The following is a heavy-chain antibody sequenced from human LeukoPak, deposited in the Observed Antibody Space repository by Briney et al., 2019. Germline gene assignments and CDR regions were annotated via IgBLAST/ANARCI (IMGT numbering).Heavy chain of an antibody. V-gene: IGHV3-74*01. CDR2: IRSDGTST. CDR3: ARDPGIAARGYYYYYMDV. CDR1: GFTFSTYW. D-gene: IGHD6-6*01. J-gene: IGHJ6*03. Sequence: GGSLRLSCAASGFTFSTYWMHWVRQPPGKGLVWVSRIRSDGTSTDYADSAKGRFTISRDNAKNTVYLQMNSLRAEDTALYYCARDPGIAARGYYYYYMDVWGKGTTVTVSS.